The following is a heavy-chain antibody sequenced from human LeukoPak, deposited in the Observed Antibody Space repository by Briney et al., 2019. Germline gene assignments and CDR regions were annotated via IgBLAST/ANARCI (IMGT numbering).Heavy chain of an antibody. CDR2: IIPIFGTA. J-gene: IGHJ5*02. Sequence: ASVKVSCKASGGTFSSYAISWVRQAPGQGLEWMGGIIPIFGTANYAQKFQGRVTITTDESTSTAYMELSNLRSEDTAVYYCARRGYSSSWYSGEDWFDPWGQGTLVTVSS. D-gene: IGHD6-13*01. V-gene: IGHV1-69*05. CDR1: GGTFSSYA. CDR3: ARRGYSSSWYSGEDWFDP.